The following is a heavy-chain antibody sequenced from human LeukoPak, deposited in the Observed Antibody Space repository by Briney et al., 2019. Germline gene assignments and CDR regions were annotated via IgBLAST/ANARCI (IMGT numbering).Heavy chain of an antibody. Sequence: PGGSLRLSCAISGVTFSSHSMNWVRQAPGKGLEWLSHISSSGTTIYYADSVKGRFTTSTDNATNSLSLQINSLRAEDTAVYYCARDQGRTDYYYYYMDVWGKGTTVTVSS. CDR1: GVTFSSHS. J-gene: IGHJ6*03. V-gene: IGHV3-48*01. CDR3: ARDQGRTDYYYYYMDV. CDR2: ISSSGTTI. D-gene: IGHD1-14*01.